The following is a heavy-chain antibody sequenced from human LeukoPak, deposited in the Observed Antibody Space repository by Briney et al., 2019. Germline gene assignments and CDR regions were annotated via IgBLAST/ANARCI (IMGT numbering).Heavy chain of an antibody. CDR3: AKVPVTMIVVVITPEDDY. CDR1: GVTFSSYA. Sequence: PGGSLRLSCAASGVTFSSYAMSCGRQAPGKGREWVSAISGSGGSTYHADSVKGRFTISRDNSKNTLYLQMNSLRAEDTAVYYCAKVPVTMIVVVITPEDDYWGQGTLVTVSS. CDR2: ISGSGGST. J-gene: IGHJ4*02. D-gene: IGHD3-22*01. V-gene: IGHV3-23*01.